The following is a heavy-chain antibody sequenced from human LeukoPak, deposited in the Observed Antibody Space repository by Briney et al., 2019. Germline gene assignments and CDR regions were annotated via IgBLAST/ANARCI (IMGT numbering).Heavy chain of an antibody. D-gene: IGHD3-16*01. CDR3: ARDIGARSDAFDI. Sequence: GGSLRLSCAASGFTFSSYWMSWVRQAPGKGLEWVANIRQDGGETFYVDSVKGRFTISRDNAKNSLYLQMTSLRAEDTAVYYCARDIGARSDAFDIWGQGTMVTVSS. J-gene: IGHJ3*02. CDR2: IRQDGGET. CDR1: GFTFSSYW. V-gene: IGHV3-7*01.